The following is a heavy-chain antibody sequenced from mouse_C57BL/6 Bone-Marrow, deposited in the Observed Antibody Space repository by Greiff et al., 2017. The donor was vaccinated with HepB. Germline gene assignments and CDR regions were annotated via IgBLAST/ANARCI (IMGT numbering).Heavy chain of an antibody. D-gene: IGHD1-1*01. Sequence: VQLKESGPELVKPGASVKISCKASGYSFTGYYMNWVKQSPEKSLEWIGEINPSTGGTSYNQKFKGKATLTVDTSSSTAYMELNSLTSEDSAVYYCASYYGSSPLFAYWGQGTLVTVSA. CDR1: GYSFTGYY. J-gene: IGHJ3*01. V-gene: IGHV1-42*01. CDR3: ASYYGSSPLFAY. CDR2: INPSTGGT.